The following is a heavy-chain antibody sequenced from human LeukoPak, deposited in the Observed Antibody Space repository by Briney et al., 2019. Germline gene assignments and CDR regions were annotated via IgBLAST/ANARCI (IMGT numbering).Heavy chain of an antibody. D-gene: IGHD5-18*01. CDR3: AKDVGPQLWLLSSYYFDY. Sequence: PGGSLRLSCAASGFTFSNAWMSWVRQAPGKGLEWVGRIKSKTDGGTTDYAAPVKGRFTISRDDSKNTLYLQMNSLKTEDTAVYYCAKDVGPQLWLLSSYYFDYWGQGTLVTVSS. CDR2: IKSKTDGGTT. J-gene: IGHJ4*02. CDR1: GFTFSNAW. V-gene: IGHV3-15*01.